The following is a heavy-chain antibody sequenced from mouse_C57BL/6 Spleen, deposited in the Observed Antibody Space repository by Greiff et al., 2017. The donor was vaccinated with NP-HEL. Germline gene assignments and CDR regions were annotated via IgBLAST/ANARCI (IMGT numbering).Heavy chain of an antibody. CDR1: GYSITSGYD. Sequence: EVQLQESGPGMVKPSQSLSLTCTVTGYSITSGYDWHWIRHFPGNKLEWMGYISYSGSTNYNPSLKSRISITHDTSKNHFFLKLNSVTTEDTATYYCASQYGNYGDWYCDVWGTGTTVTVSS. CDR2: ISYSGST. V-gene: IGHV3-1*01. J-gene: IGHJ1*03. D-gene: IGHD2-10*02. CDR3: ASQYGNYGDWYCDV.